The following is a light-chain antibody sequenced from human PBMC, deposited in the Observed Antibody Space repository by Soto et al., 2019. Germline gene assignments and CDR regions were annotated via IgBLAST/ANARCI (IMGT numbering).Light chain of an antibody. Sequence: QSALTQPPSASGTPGQRVSISCSGRNSNIGSNYVYWYQQLPGTAPKLLMYTNNQRPSGVPDRFSGSKSGTSASLAISGLRSEDEADYYCATWDDSLSAWVFGGGTKLTVL. CDR1: NSNIGSNY. J-gene: IGLJ3*02. CDR3: ATWDDSLSAWV. CDR2: TNN. V-gene: IGLV1-47*02.